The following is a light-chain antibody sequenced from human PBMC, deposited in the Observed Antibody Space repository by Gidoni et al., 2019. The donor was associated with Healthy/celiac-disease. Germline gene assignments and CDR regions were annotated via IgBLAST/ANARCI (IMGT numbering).Light chain of an antibody. V-gene: IGKV4-1*01. CDR1: QSVLYSSNNKNY. J-gene: IGKJ4*01. Sequence: DLVMTQHPDSLAGSLGERATINCKSSQSVLYSSNNKNYLAWYQQKPGQPPKLLIYWASTRESGVPDRFSGSGSGTDFTLTISSLQAEDVAVYYCQQYYSTPLTFGGGTKVEIK. CDR2: WAS. CDR3: QQYYSTPLT.